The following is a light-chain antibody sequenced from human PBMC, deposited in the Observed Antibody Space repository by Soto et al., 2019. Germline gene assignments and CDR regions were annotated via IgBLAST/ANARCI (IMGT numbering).Light chain of an antibody. V-gene: IGKV3-20*01. CDR1: QSVTNNY. CDR2: DAS. J-gene: IGKJ1*01. Sequence: ENVLTQSPGTLSLSPGERATLSCRASQSVTNNYLAWFQQKPGQAPRLLISDASTRATGIPARFSGSGSGTDFTLTISRLEPEDFAVYYCQQYAYSPRTFGQGTKVEIK. CDR3: QQYAYSPRT.